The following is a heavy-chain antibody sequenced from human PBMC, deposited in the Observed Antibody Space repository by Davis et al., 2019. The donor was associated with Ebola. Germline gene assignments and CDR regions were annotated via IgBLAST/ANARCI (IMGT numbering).Heavy chain of an antibody. V-gene: IGHV1-46*01. CDR1: GYTFTTYF. Sequence: ASVKVSCKASGYTFTTYFLNWVRQAPGQGLEWMAMINPNGGSTGYAQKFQGRVTVTADTSTNTVYMDLRSLRSDDTAVYYCTRGIITYYYYFHMDVWGEGTTVTVSS. CDR3: TRGIITYYYYFHMDV. J-gene: IGHJ6*03. D-gene: IGHD3-10*01. CDR2: INPNGGST.